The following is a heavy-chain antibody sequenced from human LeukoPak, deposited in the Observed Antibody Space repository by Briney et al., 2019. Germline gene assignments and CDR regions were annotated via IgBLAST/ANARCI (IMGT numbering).Heavy chain of an antibody. CDR3: VRDCCGGDCYPFDY. D-gene: IGHD2-21*02. CDR1: GFTFDDYG. Sequence: PPGGSLRLSCAVSGFTFDDYGMSWVRQGPGKGPECVSGVNWNGGSTGYADSVKGRFTISRDNAKKSLYLKMNSLRGEDTALYYCVRDCCGGDCYPFDYWGQGTLVTVSS. V-gene: IGHV3-20*04. CDR2: VNWNGGST. J-gene: IGHJ4*02.